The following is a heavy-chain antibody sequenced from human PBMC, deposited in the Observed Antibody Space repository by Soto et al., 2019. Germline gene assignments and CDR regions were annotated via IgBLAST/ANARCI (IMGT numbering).Heavy chain of an antibody. D-gene: IGHD1-7*01. V-gene: IGHV3-11*01. J-gene: IGHJ5*02. CDR3: ARRLTGSTTGHWFDP. Sequence: VQLVESGGGLVKPGGSLRLSCAASGFVFSDYYMTWIRQAPGKGLEWISDISSGGAVSNFADSVRGRFTISTDNTNNSLYLQMNNLGAEDTAIYYCARRLTGSTTGHWFDPWGQGTMVTVSS. CDR1: GFVFSDYY. CDR2: ISSGGAVS.